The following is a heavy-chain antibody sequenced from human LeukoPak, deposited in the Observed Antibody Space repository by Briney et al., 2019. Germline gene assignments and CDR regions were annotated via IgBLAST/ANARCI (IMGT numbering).Heavy chain of an antibody. J-gene: IGHJ4*02. CDR3: AKGFRFFDY. V-gene: IGHV3-23*01. CDR2: ISGSGGSS. CDR1: GFTFDDYA. Sequence: PGRSLRLSCAASGFTFDDYAMSWVRQAPGKGLEWVSAISGSGGSSYYADSAKGRFTISRDISKNTLYLQVNSLRAEDTAVYYCAKGFRFFDYWGQGTLVTVSS.